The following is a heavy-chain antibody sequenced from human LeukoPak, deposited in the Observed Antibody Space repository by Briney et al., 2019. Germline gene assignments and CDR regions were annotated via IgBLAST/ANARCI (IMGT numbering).Heavy chain of an antibody. V-gene: IGHV1-3*02. CDR1: GYAFTNYA. J-gene: IGHJ4*02. Sequence: ASVKVSCKASGYAFTNYALHWVRQAPGQRLEWMGWTNGATGNTRFSQDFQGRLTITIDTSASTAYMELSSLRSEDTAVYYCARSPGGNARTWLDYWGQGTLVTVSS. D-gene: IGHD4-23*01. CDR3: ARSPGGNARTWLDY. CDR2: TNGATGNT.